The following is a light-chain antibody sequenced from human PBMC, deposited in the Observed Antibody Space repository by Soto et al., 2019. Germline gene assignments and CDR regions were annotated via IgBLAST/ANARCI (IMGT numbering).Light chain of an antibody. CDR2: GAS. Sequence: VVTQSPATLSVFPGETATLSCRASQSVSSDLAWYQQRPGQAPRLLIYGASTRATGIPARFRGGGSGTEFRLTISSLQSEDFATYYCQQYNTWHPKMAFGRGTKVDIK. J-gene: IGKJ1*01. CDR3: QQYNTWHPKMA. V-gene: IGKV3-15*01. CDR1: QSVSSD.